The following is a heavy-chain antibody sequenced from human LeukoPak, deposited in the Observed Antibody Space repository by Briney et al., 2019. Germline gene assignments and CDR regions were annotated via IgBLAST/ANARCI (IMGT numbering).Heavy chain of an antibody. CDR3: ATRVRPLEYSSSSGNY. CDR1: GGSISSYY. CDR2: IYTSGST. V-gene: IGHV4-4*07. J-gene: IGHJ4*02. Sequence: KPSETLSLTCTVSGGSISSYYWSWIRRPAGKGLEWIGRIYTSGSTNYNPSLKSRVTISVDTSKNQFSLKLSSVTAADTAVYYCATRVRPLEYSSSSGNYWGQGTLVTVSS. D-gene: IGHD6-6*01.